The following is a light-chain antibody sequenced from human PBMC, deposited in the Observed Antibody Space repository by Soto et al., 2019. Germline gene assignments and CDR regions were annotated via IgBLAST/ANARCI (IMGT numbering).Light chain of an antibody. CDR1: QSISPW. Sequence: DIRMTQYQYTLSSSVGDRVTITCRASQSISPWLAWYQQKPGKAPKLLIFDASSLESGTPPRFSGRRSGTQFTLTINGLQPDDFATYYCQQYDNCKPLTFGGGTKVDIK. J-gene: IGKJ4*01. V-gene: IGKV1-5*01. CDR3: QQYDNCKPLT. CDR2: DAS.